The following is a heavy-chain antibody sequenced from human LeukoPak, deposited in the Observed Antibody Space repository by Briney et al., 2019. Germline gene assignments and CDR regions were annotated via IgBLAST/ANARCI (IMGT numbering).Heavy chain of an antibody. V-gene: IGHV3-74*01. Sequence: PGGSLRLSCAASGFTFSNYWMHWVRQVPGKGLVWVSRIDEDGRITNYADSVNGRFSISRDNAKNTLYLQMNSLRDEDTALYYCTRDLGGRSGYWGQGTLVTVSA. CDR2: IDEDGRIT. CDR1: GFTFSNYW. D-gene: IGHD1-26*01. J-gene: IGHJ4*02. CDR3: TRDLGGRSGY.